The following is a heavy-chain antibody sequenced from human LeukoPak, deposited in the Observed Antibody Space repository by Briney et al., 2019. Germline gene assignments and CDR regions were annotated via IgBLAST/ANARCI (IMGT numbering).Heavy chain of an antibody. Sequence: GASVKVSCKASGGTFSSYAISWVRQAPGQGLEWMGRIIPIFGIANYAQKFQGRVTITADKSTSTAYMELSSLRSEDTAAYYCARDRGTGTPDYWGQGTLVTVSS. V-gene: IGHV1-69*04. D-gene: IGHD1-1*01. CDR3: ARDRGTGTPDY. CDR1: GGTFSSYA. CDR2: IIPIFGIA. J-gene: IGHJ4*02.